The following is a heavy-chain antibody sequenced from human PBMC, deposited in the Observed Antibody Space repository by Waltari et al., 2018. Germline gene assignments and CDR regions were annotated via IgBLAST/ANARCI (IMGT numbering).Heavy chain of an antibody. CDR2: IHSAAGT. CDR1: GFSVGSDF. Sequence: EVQLVDSGGGLIQPGGTLRLSCAASGFSVGSDFMMGVRQAPGKGLEWVSMIHSAAGTFYADSVKGRFTISTDNSKNTLHLQMNSLRAEDTARYYCASRLTWGQGTLVTVSS. V-gene: IGHV3-53*01. J-gene: IGHJ5*02. CDR3: ASRLT.